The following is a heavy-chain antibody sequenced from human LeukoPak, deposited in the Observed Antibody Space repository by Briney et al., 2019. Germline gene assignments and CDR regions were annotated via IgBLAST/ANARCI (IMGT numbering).Heavy chain of an antibody. CDR1: GFTFSSYW. D-gene: IGHD4-17*01. V-gene: IGHV3-7*01. CDR3: ARAPGEGWFDP. Sequence: GGSLRLSCAASGFTFSSYWMSWVRQAPGKGLEWVAGIKQDGGEKYYVDSVKGRITISRDNTKNSLYLQMNSLRAEDTALYYCARAPGEGWFDPWGQGTLVTVSS. CDR2: IKQDGGEK. J-gene: IGHJ5*02.